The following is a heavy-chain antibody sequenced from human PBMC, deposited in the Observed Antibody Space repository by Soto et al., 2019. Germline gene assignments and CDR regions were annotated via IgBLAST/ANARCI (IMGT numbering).Heavy chain of an antibody. CDR3: ARVVHAELRWFDP. V-gene: IGHV4-30-2*01. CDR2: IYHSGST. Sequence: SETLSLTCAASGGSISSGGYSWSWIRQPPGKGLEWIGYIYHSGSTYYNPSLKSRVTISVDRSKNQFSLKLSSVTATDTAVYYCARVVHAELRWFDPWGQGTLVTVSS. J-gene: IGHJ5*02. D-gene: IGHD1-7*01. CDR1: GGSISSGGYS.